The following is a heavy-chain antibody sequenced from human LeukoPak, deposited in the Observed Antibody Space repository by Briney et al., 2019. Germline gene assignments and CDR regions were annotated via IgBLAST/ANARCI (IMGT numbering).Heavy chain of an antibody. Sequence: PGGSLRLSCAASGFTFSTYWMSWVRQAPGKGLEWVANIKQDGSEKYYVDSVKGRFTISRDNAKNSLYLQMNSLRADDTAMYYCAGDSAGNDYWGQGTLVTVSS. CDR1: GFTFSTYW. CDR2: IKQDGSEK. CDR3: AGDSAGNDY. J-gene: IGHJ4*02. V-gene: IGHV3-7*01. D-gene: IGHD6-13*01.